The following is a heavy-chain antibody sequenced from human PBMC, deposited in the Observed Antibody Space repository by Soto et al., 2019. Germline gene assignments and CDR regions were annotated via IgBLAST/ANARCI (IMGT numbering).Heavy chain of an antibody. CDR2: IYYSGST. D-gene: IGHD6-13*01. J-gene: IGHJ4*02. CDR1: GGSISSSSYY. V-gene: IGHV4-39*01. CDR3: VGIIAAAGGTFDY. Sequence: SETLSLTCTVSGGSISSSSYYWGWIRQPPGKGLEWIGSIYYSGSTYYNLSLKSRITINPDTSKNQFSLQLNSVTPEDTAVYYCVGIIAAAGGTFDYWGQGTLVTVSS.